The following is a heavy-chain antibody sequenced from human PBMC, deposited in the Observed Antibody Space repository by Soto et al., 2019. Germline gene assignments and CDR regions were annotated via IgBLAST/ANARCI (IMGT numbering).Heavy chain of an antibody. CDR3: ARDDGWLRLRGYFDY. V-gene: IGHV3-30-3*01. CDR2: ISYDGSNN. J-gene: IGHJ4*02. Sequence: GGSLRLSCAASGFTFSSYAMYWVRQAPGKGLEWVAVISYDGSNNYYADSVKGRFTISRDNSKNTLYLQMNSLRTEDTALYYCARDDGWLRLRGYFDYWGQGTLVTVSS. D-gene: IGHD5-12*01. CDR1: GFTFSSYA.